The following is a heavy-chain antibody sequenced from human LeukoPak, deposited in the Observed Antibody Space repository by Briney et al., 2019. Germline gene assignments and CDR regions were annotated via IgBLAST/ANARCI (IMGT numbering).Heavy chain of an antibody. J-gene: IGHJ6*03. D-gene: IGHD3-10*01. V-gene: IGHV3-21*01. CDR2: ISSSSRFI. CDR3: AGDNYYGSGSLSGYYYYYMDV. CDR1: GFTFNSYS. Sequence: GGSLRLSCAASGFTFNSYSMNWFRQAPGKGLEWVSSISSSSRFIYYADSVKGRFTISRDNAKNSLYLQMTSLRAADTAVYYCAGDNYYGSGSLSGYYYYYMDVWGKGTTVTISS.